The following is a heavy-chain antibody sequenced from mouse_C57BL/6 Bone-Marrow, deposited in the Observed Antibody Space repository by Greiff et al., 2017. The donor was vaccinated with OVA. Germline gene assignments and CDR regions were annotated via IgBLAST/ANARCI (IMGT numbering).Heavy chain of an antibody. J-gene: IGHJ3*01. V-gene: IGHV5-17*01. CDR2: ISSGSSTI. Sequence: VQLQQSGGGLVKPGGSLKLSCAASGFTFSDYGMNWVRQAPEKGLEWVAYISSGSSTIYYADTVKGRFTISRENAKNTLFLQMTSLRSEDTAMYYCARRITTVVATDAYWGQGTLVTVSA. CDR3: ARRITTVVATDAY. CDR1: GFTFSDYG. D-gene: IGHD1-1*01.